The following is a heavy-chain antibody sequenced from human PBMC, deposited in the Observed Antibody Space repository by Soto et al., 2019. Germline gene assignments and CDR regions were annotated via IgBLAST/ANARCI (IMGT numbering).Heavy chain of an antibody. Sequence: EVQLLESGGGLVQPGESLRLSCAASGYPFSSYAMIWVRQAPGKGLEWVSSISSSGATYYADSVKGRFTFSRDNSRNRVYLQMNSLRDEDTAVYYCAGDLRSASGWYAPGYWGQGTLVTVSS. D-gene: IGHD6-19*01. V-gene: IGHV3-23*01. CDR1: GYPFSSYA. J-gene: IGHJ4*02. CDR3: AGDLRSASGWYAPGY. CDR2: ISSSGAT.